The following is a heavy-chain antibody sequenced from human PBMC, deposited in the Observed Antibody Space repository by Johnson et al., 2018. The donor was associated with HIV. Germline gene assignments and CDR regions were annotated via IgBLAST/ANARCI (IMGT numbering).Heavy chain of an antibody. D-gene: IGHD7-27*01. CDR2: ISWNSGSI. CDR3: ARENWGAFDL. V-gene: IGHV3-9*01. J-gene: IGHJ3*01. Sequence: QLVESGGRVVQPGRSLRLSCAASGFTFDDYAMHWVRQAPGKGLEWVSGISWNSGSIGYADSVKGRFTISRENAKNSLYLQMNSLRAGDTAVYYCARENWGAFDLWGQGTMVTVSS. CDR1: GFTFDDYA.